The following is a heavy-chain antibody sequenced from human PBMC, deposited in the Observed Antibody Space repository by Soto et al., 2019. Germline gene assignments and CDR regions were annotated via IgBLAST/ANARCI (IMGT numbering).Heavy chain of an antibody. D-gene: IGHD3-3*01. V-gene: IGHV4-34*01. J-gene: IGHJ5*02. CDR3: ARGNFWSGYYPNNWFDP. CDR2: INNSGST. CDR1: GGSFSGYY. Sequence: SETLSLTCAVYGGSFSGYYWSWIRQPPGKGLEWIGEINNSGSTNYNPSLKSRVTISVDTSKNQFSLKLSSVTAADTAVYYCARGNFWSGYYPNNWFDPWDQGTLVTVSS.